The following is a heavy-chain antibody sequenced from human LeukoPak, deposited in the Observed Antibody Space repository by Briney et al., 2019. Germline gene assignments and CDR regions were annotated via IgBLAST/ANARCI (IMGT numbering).Heavy chain of an antibody. Sequence: PSETLSLTCTISGGSLSAYYWSWIRQPPGKGLEWIGYIYSSGSANYNPSLKSRVTMSVDTSKNQFSLKLSSVTAADTAVYYCARRPDSSGYSPFDYWGQGTLVTVSS. V-gene: IGHV4-59*08. J-gene: IGHJ4*02. CDR1: GGSLSAYY. D-gene: IGHD3-22*01. CDR3: ARRPDSSGYSPFDY. CDR2: IYSSGSA.